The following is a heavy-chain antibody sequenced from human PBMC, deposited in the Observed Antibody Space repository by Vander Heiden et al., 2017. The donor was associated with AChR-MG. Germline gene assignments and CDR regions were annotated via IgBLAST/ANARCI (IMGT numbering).Heavy chain of an antibody. J-gene: IGHJ3*02. CDR3: AREVWAYCGGDCYPDAFDI. CDR1: GYTFATSG. V-gene: IGHV1-18*01. CDR2: ISAYNGNT. Sequence: QVQLVQYGAEVRKPGASVKVSCKASGYTFATSGISWVRQAPGQGLEWMGWISAYNGNTNYAQKLQGRVTMTTDTSTSTAYMELRSLRSDDTAVDYCAREVWAYCGGDCYPDAFDIWGQGTMVTVSS. D-gene: IGHD2-21*02.